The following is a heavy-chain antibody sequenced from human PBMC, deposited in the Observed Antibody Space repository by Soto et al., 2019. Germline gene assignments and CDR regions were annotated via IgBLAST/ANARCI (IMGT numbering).Heavy chain of an antibody. J-gene: IGHJ4*02. CDR1: GFTFSSYA. Sequence: EVQLLESGGGLVQPGGSLRLSCAASGFTFSSYAMSWVRQAPGKGLEWVSAISSSGGSTYYADSVKGRFTISRDNSKNTLYLQMNSLRAKDTAVYYCAKHHYGDLSDFDYWGQGTLVTVSS. V-gene: IGHV3-23*01. CDR2: ISSSGGST. D-gene: IGHD4-17*01. CDR3: AKHHYGDLSDFDY.